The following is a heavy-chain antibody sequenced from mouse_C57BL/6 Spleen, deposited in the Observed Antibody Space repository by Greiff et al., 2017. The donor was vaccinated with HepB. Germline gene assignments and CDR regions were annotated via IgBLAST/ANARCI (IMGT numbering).Heavy chain of an antibody. V-gene: IGHV5-6*01. J-gene: IGHJ4*01. CDR3: ARRTTVVANYYAMDY. D-gene: IGHD1-1*01. CDR2: ISSGGSYT. CDR1: GFTFSSYG. Sequence: EVQVVESGGDLVKPGGSLKLSCAASGFTFSSYGMSWVRQTPDKRLEWVATISSGGSYTYYPDSVKGRFTISRDNAKNTLYLQMSSLKSEDTAMYYCARRTTVVANYYAMDYWGQGTSVTVSS.